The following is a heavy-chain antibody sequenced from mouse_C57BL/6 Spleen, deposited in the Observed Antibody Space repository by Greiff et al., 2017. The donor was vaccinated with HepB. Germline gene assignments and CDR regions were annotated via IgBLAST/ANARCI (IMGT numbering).Heavy chain of an antibody. J-gene: IGHJ2*01. Sequence: QVQLQQPGAELVMPGASVKLSCKASGYTFTSYWMHWVKQRPGQGLEWIGEIDPSDSYTNYNQKFKGKSTLTVDKSSSTAYMQLSSLTSEDSAVYYCARGEGYYPLLDYWGQGTTLTVSS. CDR3: ARGEGYYPLLDY. D-gene: IGHD2-12*01. CDR1: GYTFTSYW. V-gene: IGHV1-69*01. CDR2: IDPSDSYT.